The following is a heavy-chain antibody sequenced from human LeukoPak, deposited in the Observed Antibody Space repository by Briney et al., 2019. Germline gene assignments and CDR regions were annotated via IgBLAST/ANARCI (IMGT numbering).Heavy chain of an antibody. Sequence: GGSLRLSCAASGFTFSSYAMSWVRQAPGNGLEWVSAISGSGGSTYYADSVKGRFTISRDNSKNTLYLQMNSLRAEDTAVYYCAKDRSGSGRAFDIWGQGTMVTVSS. CDR3: AKDRSGSGRAFDI. CDR2: ISGSGGST. J-gene: IGHJ3*02. V-gene: IGHV3-23*01. D-gene: IGHD2-15*01. CDR1: GFTFSSYA.